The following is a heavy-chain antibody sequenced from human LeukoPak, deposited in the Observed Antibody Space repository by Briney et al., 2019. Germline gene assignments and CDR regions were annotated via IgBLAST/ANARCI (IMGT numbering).Heavy chain of an antibody. V-gene: IGHV1-2*02. D-gene: IGHD6-13*01. CDR1: GYTFTSYG. CDR3: ARGGDSSSWYGWLDP. CDR2: INPNSGVT. J-gene: IGHJ5*02. Sequence: ASVKVSCKASGYTFTSYGISWVRQAPGQGLEWMGWINPNSGVTMYAQNFQGRVTMTRDTSISTAYMDLSRLRSDDTAVYYCARGGDSSSWYGWLDPWGQGTLVTVSS.